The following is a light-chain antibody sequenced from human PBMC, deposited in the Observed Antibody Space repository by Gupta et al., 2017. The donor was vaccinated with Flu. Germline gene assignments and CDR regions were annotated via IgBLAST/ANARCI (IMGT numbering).Light chain of an antibody. CDR1: SSDVGGYNS. V-gene: IGLV2-8*01. CDR2: DVT. Sequence: TSSDVGGYNSVSWYQQHPGKAPKLMIYDVTKRPSGVPDRFSGSKSGNTASLTVPGLQAEDEADYYCSSYTGTKSYVFGTGTKVSVL. CDR3: SSYTGTKSYV. J-gene: IGLJ1*01.